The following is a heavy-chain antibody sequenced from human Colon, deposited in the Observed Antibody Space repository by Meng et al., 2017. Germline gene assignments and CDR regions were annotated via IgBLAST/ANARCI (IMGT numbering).Heavy chain of an antibody. CDR3: ARGPQGYNWFDP. CDR2: MYNSGST. Sequence: QVQLQESGPGLVKPSQTLSLTCTVPGGSISSGGYYWSWIRQPPGKGLEWVGYMYNSGSTYYTPSLKSRVTISRDTSKNQFSLKLSSVTAADTAVYYCARGPQGYNWFDPWGQRTLVTVSS. V-gene: IGHV4-30-4*01. CDR1: GGSISSGGYY. J-gene: IGHJ5*02.